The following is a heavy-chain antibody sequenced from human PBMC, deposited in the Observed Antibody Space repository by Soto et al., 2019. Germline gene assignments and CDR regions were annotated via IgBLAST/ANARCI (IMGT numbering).Heavy chain of an antibody. CDR1: GFTVSSNY. Sequence: EVQLVESGGGLIQPGGSLRLSCAASGFTVSSNYMSWVRQAPGKGLEWVSVIYSGGSTYYADSVKGRFTISRDNSKNTLYLQMNSLRAEDTAVYYCARDRVESGYPEYLQHWGQGTLVTVSS. CDR2: IYSGGST. V-gene: IGHV3-53*01. D-gene: IGHD3-22*01. J-gene: IGHJ1*01. CDR3: ARDRVESGYPEYLQH.